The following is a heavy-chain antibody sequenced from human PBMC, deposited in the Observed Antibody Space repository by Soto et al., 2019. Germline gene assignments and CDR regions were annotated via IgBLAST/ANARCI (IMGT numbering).Heavy chain of an antibody. D-gene: IGHD3-16*01. J-gene: IGHJ6*02. CDR1: GYTFSDFD. CDR2: MNAKSGDT. V-gene: IGHV1-8*01. CDR3: ARGNPFNYAGFDV. Sequence: ASVKVSCKASGYTFSDFDINWLRQAAGQGPEWMGWMNAKSGDTFSAQRLQGKFNMTWDTSLSNAYMEVGSLTSDDAAIYYGARGNPFNYAGFDVWGQGTTVTVSS.